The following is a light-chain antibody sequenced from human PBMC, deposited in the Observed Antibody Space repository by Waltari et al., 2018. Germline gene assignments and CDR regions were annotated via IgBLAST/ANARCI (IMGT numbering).Light chain of an antibody. CDR3: QQYGSSPFT. J-gene: IGKJ4*01. CDR1: QTVIAGF. V-gene: IGKV3-20*01. CDR2: GAS. Sequence: EIVFTQSPDTLSLSPGESATLSCRASQTVIAGFLAWYQQRPGLPPRLLIYGASRRANGIPYRFSGGGSGTDFTLTITRVEPEDFAVYHCQQYGSSPFTFGGGTKVEIK.